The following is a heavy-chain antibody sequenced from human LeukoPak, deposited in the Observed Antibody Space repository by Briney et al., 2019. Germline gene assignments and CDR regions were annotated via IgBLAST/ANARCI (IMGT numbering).Heavy chain of an antibody. CDR2: IIPIFGTA. CDR3: ARDRSAYCTNGVCYNRYYYYYMDV. J-gene: IGHJ6*03. D-gene: IGHD2-8*01. V-gene: IGHV1-69*05. Sequence: SVKVSCKASGGTFSSYAISWVRQAPGQGLEWMGGIIPIFGTANYAQKFQGRVTITTDESTSTAYMELSSLRSEDTAVYYCARDRSAYCTNGVCYNRYYYYYMDVWGKGTTVTISS. CDR1: GGTFSSYA.